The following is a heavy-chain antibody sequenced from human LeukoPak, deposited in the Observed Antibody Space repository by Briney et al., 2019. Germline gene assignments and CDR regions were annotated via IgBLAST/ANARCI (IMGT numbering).Heavy chain of an antibody. V-gene: IGHV1-69*04. D-gene: IGHD3-10*01. CDR3: ARGYYGSGSYYKEHYYGMDV. CDR2: IIPILGIA. CDR1: GGTFSSYA. J-gene: IGHJ6*02. Sequence: GASVKVSCKASGGTFSSYAISWVRQAPGQGLEWMGRIIPILGIANYAQKFQGRVTITADKSTSTAYMELSSLRSEDTAVYYCARGYYGSGSYYKEHYYGMDVWGQGTTVTVSS.